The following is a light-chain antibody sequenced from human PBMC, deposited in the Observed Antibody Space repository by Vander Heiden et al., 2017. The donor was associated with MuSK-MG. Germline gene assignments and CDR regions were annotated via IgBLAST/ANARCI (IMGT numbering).Light chain of an antibody. CDR3: ISYTSISTYV. CDR2: EVS. J-gene: IGLJ1*01. Sequence: QSALTQPASVSVSPGQSITIPCTGTSSDVGGYNYVSWYQQHPGKAPKLMIYEVSNRPSGVSNRFSGSKSGNTASLTISGLQAEDEADYYCISYTSISTYVFGTGTKVTVL. CDR1: SSDVGGYNY. V-gene: IGLV2-14*01.